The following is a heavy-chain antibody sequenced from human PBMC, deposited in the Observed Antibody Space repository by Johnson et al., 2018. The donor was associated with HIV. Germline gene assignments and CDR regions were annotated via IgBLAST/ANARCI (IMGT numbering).Heavy chain of an antibody. CDR2: ISGSGGST. V-gene: IGHV3-23*04. Sequence: VQLVESGGGVVQPGGSLRLSCAASGFTFSSYGMHWVRQAPGKGLEWVSAISGSGGSTYYAASVKGRFTISRDNSKNTLYLQMNSLRAEDTAVYYCAKVYDSSGYYSYDAFDIWGQGTMVTVSS. CDR1: GFTFSSYG. D-gene: IGHD3-22*01. CDR3: AKVYDSSGYYSYDAFDI. J-gene: IGHJ3*02.